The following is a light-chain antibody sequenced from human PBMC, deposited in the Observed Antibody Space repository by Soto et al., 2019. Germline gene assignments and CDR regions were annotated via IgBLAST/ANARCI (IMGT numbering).Light chain of an antibody. CDR2: DAS. CDR1: QSISSW. Sequence: DIQMTQSPSTLSASVGDRVTITCRASQSISSWLAWYQQKPGKAPKLLIYDASSLESGVPSRFSGSGSGTDFTLTISSLQPEDFATYYCQQADSFPYTFGQGTTLQIK. CDR3: QQADSFPYT. V-gene: IGKV1-5*01. J-gene: IGKJ2*01.